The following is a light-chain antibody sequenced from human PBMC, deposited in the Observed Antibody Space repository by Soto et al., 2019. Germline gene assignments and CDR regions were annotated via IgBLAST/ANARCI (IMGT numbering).Light chain of an antibody. Sequence: QSALTQAASVSGSPGQSITISCTGSSSDVGNYNLVSWYQQSPGKAPKIKIYEVSKRPSGVSNRFSGSKSGNTASLTISGLQAEDEADYYCCSYADSSTYVFGTGTKLTVL. CDR3: CSYADSSTYV. CDR1: SSDVGNYNL. J-gene: IGLJ1*01. V-gene: IGLV2-23*02. CDR2: EVS.